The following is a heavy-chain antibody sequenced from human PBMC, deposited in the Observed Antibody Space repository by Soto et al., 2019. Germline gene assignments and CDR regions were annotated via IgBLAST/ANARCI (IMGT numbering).Heavy chain of an antibody. Sequence: EVQLVESGGGLLQPGGSLRLSCAVSGSTFSNYWMHWVRQAPGKRLSWVSHINSDGSSTNYADFVKGRFTIARDNAKNTVYLQMSSLRAEDTSVYYCARDRSYSLDVWGQWTTVTVSS. V-gene: IGHV3-74*01. CDR2: INSDGSST. CDR1: GSTFSNYW. J-gene: IGHJ6*02. CDR3: ARDRSYSLDV.